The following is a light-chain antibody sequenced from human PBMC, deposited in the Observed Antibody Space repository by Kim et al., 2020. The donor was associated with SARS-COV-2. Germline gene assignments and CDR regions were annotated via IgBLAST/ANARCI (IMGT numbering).Light chain of an antibody. CDR2: DVS. Sequence: QSALTQPASVSGSPGQSITISCTGTSSDVGGYNYVSWYQQHPGKAPKLMIYDVSKRPSGVSNRFSGSKSGNTASLTISGLQAEDEADYYCSSYISSSTFRVFRTGTKVTVL. J-gene: IGLJ1*01. CDR3: SSYISSSTFRV. V-gene: IGLV2-14*01. CDR1: SSDVGGYNY.